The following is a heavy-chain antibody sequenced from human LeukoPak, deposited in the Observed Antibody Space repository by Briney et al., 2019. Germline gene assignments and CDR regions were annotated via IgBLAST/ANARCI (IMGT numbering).Heavy chain of an antibody. D-gene: IGHD6-19*01. CDR3: AYLTSGWYYFDY. Sequence: GGSLRLSCAASGFTFSSYAMSWVRQAPGKGLEWVSAISGSGGSTYYADPVKGRLTISRDNSKNTLYLQMNSLRAEDTAVYYCAYLTSGWYYFDYWGQGTLVTVSS. V-gene: IGHV3-23*01. CDR2: ISGSGGST. CDR1: GFTFSSYA. J-gene: IGHJ4*02.